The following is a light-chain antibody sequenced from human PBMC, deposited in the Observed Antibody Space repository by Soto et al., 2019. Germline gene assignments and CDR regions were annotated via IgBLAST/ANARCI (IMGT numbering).Light chain of an antibody. J-gene: IGKJ4*01. Sequence: IVMTQSPATLSVSPGERVTLFCRASQGISTRLAWYQHKPGQAPRLLISGASSGATGIPPRFTGSGSGTDFTLTVNSLQSEDIAVYYCQQYHNCPVTFGGGTKVEIK. CDR1: QGISTR. V-gene: IGKV3-15*01. CDR2: GAS. CDR3: QQYHNCPVT.